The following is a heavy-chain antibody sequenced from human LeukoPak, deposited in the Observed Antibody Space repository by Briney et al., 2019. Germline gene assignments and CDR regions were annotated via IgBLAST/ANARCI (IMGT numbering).Heavy chain of an antibody. J-gene: IGHJ5*02. D-gene: IGHD3-22*01. Sequence: SETLSLTCTVSGDSISSSNYYWGWIRQPPGKGLEWIGSIYYSGSTYYNPSLKSRVTISVDTSKNQFSLKLSSVTAADTAVYYCARHLPRFTMIVVPSNWFDPWGQGTLVTVSS. CDR3: ARHLPRFTMIVVPSNWFDP. CDR1: GDSISSSNYY. CDR2: IYYSGST. V-gene: IGHV4-39*01.